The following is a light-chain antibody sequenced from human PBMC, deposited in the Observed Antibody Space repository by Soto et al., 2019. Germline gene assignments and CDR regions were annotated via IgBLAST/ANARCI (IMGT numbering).Light chain of an antibody. Sequence: EIVLTQSPGTLSLSPGERATLSCRASQSVSSSYLAWYQQKPGQAPRLLIFGASSRATGIPDRFSGSGSGTDFTLTIIRLEPEDFAVYFCQQFGGSPPLTFGGGTKVEIK. V-gene: IGKV3-20*01. CDR3: QQFGGSPPLT. J-gene: IGKJ4*01. CDR2: GAS. CDR1: QSVSSSY.